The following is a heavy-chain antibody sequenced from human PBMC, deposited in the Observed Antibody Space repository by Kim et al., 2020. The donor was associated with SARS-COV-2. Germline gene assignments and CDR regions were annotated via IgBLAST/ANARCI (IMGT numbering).Heavy chain of an antibody. J-gene: IGHJ6*01. CDR2: ISYDGSNK. CDR1: GFTFSSYG. D-gene: IGHD2-15*01. V-gene: IGHV3-30*18. Sequence: GGSLRLSCAASGFTFSSYGMHWVRQAPGKGLEWVAVISYDGSNKYYADSVKGRFTISRDNSKNTLYLQMNSLRAEDTAVYYCGNNPPTSLSLVAPYYYYG. CDR3: GNNPPTSLSLVAPYYYYG.